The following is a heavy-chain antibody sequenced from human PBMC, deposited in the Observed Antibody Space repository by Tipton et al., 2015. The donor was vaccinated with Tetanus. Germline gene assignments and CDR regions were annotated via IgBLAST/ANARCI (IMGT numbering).Heavy chain of an antibody. CDR3: ARDGITMTSYYYYGMDV. J-gene: IGHJ6*02. CDR1: GFTFSQYG. CDR2: TTADGREK. D-gene: IGHD3-22*01. V-gene: IGHV3-30*03. Sequence: SLRLSCAASGFTFSQYGMHWVRQAPGKGLEWVAVTTADGREKHYAESVKGRFSVSRDNSKNTLYLQMNSLRVEDTAVYYCARDGITMTSYYYYGMDVWGQGTTVTVSS.